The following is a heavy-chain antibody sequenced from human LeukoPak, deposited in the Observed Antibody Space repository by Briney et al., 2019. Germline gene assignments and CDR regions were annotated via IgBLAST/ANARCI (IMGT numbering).Heavy chain of an antibody. J-gene: IGHJ5*02. D-gene: IGHD2-15*01. CDR1: GFTFSDYY. CDR3: AKEGVAATVSDYNWFDP. V-gene: IGHV3-23*01. Sequence: GGSLRLSCAASGFTFSDYYMSWVRQAPGKGLEWVSAISGSGGSTYYADSVKGRFTISRDNSKSTLYLQMNSLRAEDTAVYYCAKEGVAATVSDYNWFDPWGQGTLVTVSS. CDR2: ISGSGGST.